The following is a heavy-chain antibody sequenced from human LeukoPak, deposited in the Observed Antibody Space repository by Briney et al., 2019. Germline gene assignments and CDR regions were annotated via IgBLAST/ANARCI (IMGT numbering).Heavy chain of an antibody. CDR2: IYTSGST. V-gene: IGHV4-4*07. CDR1: GGSISSYY. J-gene: IGHJ4*02. D-gene: IGHD3-22*01. Sequence: SETLSLTCTVSGGSISSYYWSWIRQPAGKGLEWIGRIYTSGSTNYNPSLKSRVTMSVDTSKNQFPLKLSSVTAADTAVYYCASRLRGLLLGEYHYFDYWGQGTLVTVSS. CDR3: ASRLRGLLLGEYHYFDY.